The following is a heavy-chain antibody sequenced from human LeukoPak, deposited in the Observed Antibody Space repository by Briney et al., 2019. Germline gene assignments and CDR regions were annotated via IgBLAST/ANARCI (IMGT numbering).Heavy chain of an antibody. D-gene: IGHD6-13*01. V-gene: IGHV4-39*07. CDR3: ARTYSSSWYPNNWFDP. CDR2: IYYSGST. J-gene: IGHJ5*02. Sequence: PSGTLSLTCTVSGGSISSSSYYWGWIRQPPGKGLEWIGSIYYSGSTYYNPSLKSRVTISVDTSKNQFSLKLSSVTAADTAVYYCARTYSSSWYPNNWFDPWGQGTLVTVSS. CDR1: GGSISSSSYY.